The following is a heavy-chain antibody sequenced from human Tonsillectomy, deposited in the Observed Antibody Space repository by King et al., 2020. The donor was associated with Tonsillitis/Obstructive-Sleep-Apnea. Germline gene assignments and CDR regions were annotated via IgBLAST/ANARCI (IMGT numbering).Heavy chain of an antibody. Sequence: VQLVESGGGLVQPGGSLRLSCAASGFTFSSYEMNWVRQAPGKGLEWVSYISSSSSTIYYADSVKGRFTISRDNAKNSLYLQMNSLRAEATAVYYCACAPTTVTTEYYYSYYMDVCGKGTTVTVSS. CDR1: GFTFSSYE. CDR3: ACAPTTVTTEYYYSYYMDV. V-gene: IGHV3-48*03. J-gene: IGHJ6*03. D-gene: IGHD4-11*01. CDR2: ISSSSSTI.